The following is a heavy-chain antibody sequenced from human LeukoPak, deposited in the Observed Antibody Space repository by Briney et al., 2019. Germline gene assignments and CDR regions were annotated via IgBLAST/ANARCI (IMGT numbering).Heavy chain of an antibody. CDR1: GFTFSSYA. Sequence: GRSLRLSCVASGFTFSSYAMHWVRQAPGKGLEWVAVISYDGSNKYYADSVKGRFTISRDNSKNTLYLQMNSLRAEDTAVYYCARDIYDSSGYGGDYWGQGTLVTVSS. J-gene: IGHJ4*02. D-gene: IGHD3-22*01. CDR2: ISYDGSNK. CDR3: ARDIYDSSGYGGDY. V-gene: IGHV3-30-3*01.